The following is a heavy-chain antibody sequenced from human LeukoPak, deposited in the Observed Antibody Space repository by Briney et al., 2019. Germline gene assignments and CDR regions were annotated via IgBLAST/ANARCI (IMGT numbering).Heavy chain of an antibody. CDR3: ARARVGATTPHYFDY. CDR2: IIPIFGTA. V-gene: IGHV1-69*01. CDR1: GGTFSIYA. D-gene: IGHD1-26*01. J-gene: IGHJ4*02. Sequence: GASVTVSCKASGGTFSIYAISWVRQAPGQGLEWMGGIIPIFGTANYAQKFQGRVTITADESTSTAYMELSSLRSEDTAVYYCARARVGATTPHYFDYWGQGTLVTVSS.